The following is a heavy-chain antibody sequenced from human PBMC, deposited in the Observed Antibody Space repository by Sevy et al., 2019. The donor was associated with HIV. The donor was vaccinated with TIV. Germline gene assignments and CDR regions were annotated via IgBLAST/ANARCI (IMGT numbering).Heavy chain of an antibody. Sequence: GGSLRLSCEAFGFSFSNYGMHWVRQAPGKGPEWVSSIRLDGNDKQYADSVKGRFTISRDNSKNTLNLQMNSLRAEDTAVYYCARDPGYSGYDWGALTYYFAYWGQGTLVTVSS. J-gene: IGHJ4*02. D-gene: IGHD5-12*01. V-gene: IGHV3-30*02. CDR1: GFSFSNYG. CDR3: ARDPGYSGYDWGALTYYFAY. CDR2: IRLDGNDK.